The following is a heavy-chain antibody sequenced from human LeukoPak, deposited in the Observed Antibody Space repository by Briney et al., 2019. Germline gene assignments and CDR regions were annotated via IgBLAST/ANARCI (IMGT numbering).Heavy chain of an antibody. D-gene: IGHD3-10*01. CDR3: AREEQSNIWFGNPYYYYGMDV. CDR2: ISYDGSNK. CDR1: GFTFSGSP. Sequence: GGSLRLSCAASGFTFSGSPMHWVRQAPGKGLEWVAVISYDGSNKYYADSVKGRFTISRDNSKNTLYLQMNSLRAEDTAVYYCAREEQSNIWFGNPYYYYGMDVWGQGTTVTVSS. J-gene: IGHJ6*02. V-gene: IGHV3-30*04.